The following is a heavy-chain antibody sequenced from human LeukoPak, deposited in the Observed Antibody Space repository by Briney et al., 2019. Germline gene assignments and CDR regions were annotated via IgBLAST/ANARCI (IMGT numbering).Heavy chain of an antibody. Sequence: GGSLRLSCAASGFTFSSYEVNWVRQAPGKGLEWVSYISSSGSTIYYADSVKGRFTISRGNAKNSLYLQMNSLRAEDTAVYYCARDVAPIDYWGQGTLVTVSS. CDR2: ISSSGSTI. CDR3: ARDVAPIDY. CDR1: GFTFSSYE. V-gene: IGHV3-48*03. J-gene: IGHJ4*02.